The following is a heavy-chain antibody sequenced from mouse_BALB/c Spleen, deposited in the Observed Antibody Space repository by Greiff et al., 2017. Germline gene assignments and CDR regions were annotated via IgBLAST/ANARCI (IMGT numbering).Heavy chain of an antibody. CDR3: AREGDYYGRDY. CDR1: GFTFSSYA. D-gene: IGHD1-1*01. J-gene: IGHJ2*01. CDR2: ISSGGST. V-gene: IGHV5-6-5*01. Sequence: EVQGVESGGGLVKPGGSLKLSCAASGFTFSSYAMSWVRQTPEKRLEWVASISSGGSTYYPDSVKGRFTISRDNARNILYLQMSSLRSEDTAMYYCAREGDYYGRDYWGEGTTLTVSS.